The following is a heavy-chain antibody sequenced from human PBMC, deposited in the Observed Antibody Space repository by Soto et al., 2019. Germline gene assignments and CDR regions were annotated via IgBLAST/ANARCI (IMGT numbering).Heavy chain of an antibody. V-gene: IGHV3-30*18. Sequence: QVQLVESGGGVVQPGRSLRLSCAASGFTFSIYGFHWVRQAPGKGLEWVAIISSDGSHKYSADSVKGRFTISRDNSRNTMFLQMNDLRVEDTAMYYCAKGGSFEYWGQGTQVTVSS. J-gene: IGHJ4*02. CDR1: GFTFSIYG. CDR2: ISSDGSHK. D-gene: IGHD1-26*01. CDR3: AKGGSFEY.